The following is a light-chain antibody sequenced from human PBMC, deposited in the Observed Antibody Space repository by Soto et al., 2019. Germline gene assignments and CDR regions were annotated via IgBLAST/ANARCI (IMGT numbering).Light chain of an antibody. V-gene: IGLV3-1*01. CDR3: QAWDSSTVV. J-gene: IGLJ2*01. CDR1: TLGDKY. CDR2: QDS. Sequence: SYELTQPPSVSVSPGQTASITCSGDTLGDKYASWYQQKPGQSPVLVIYQDSERPSGIPERFSGSNSGNTATLTISGTQAMDEADFYCQAWDSSTVVFGGGTKLTVL.